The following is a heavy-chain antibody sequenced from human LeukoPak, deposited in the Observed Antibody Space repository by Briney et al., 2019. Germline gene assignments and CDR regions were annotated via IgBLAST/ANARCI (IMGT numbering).Heavy chain of an antibody. CDR1: GDSITSSDHY. V-gene: IGHV4-39*01. CDR3: ARHLYYSASAFWYIDL. J-gene: IGHJ2*01. CDR2: VSQSGNT. D-gene: IGHD3-10*01. Sequence: TSETLSLTCTLSGDSITSSDHYWVWIRQSPGKGLEWIGSVSQSGNTYYRSSLKSRVTVSIDTSKNEFSLILTSVTAADTAQYYCARHLYYSASAFWYIDLWGRGTLVIVSP.